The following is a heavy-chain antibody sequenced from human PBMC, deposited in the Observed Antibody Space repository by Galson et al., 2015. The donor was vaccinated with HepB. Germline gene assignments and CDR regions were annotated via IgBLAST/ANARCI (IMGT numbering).Heavy chain of an antibody. V-gene: IGHV3-23*01. Sequence: SLRLECVASGFTDSSHVMLWVRGAQGEGLECVSAISGRVCSTYYADSVKGRFTISRDNSQNTLYPQMNSLRAEDTAVYFCWKPYGSESYEFDYWGQGTLAAVSS. D-gene: IGHD3-10*01. CDR2: ISGRVCST. J-gene: IGHJ4*02. CDR3: WKPYGSESYEFDY. CDR1: GFTDSSHV.